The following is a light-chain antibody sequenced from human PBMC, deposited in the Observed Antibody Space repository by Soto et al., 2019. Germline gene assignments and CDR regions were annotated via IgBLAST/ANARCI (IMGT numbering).Light chain of an antibody. CDR1: QSVSIL. V-gene: IGKV3-20*01. CDR3: QVYGPSPQIT. Sequence: IVMTQSPATLSVSPGERATLSCRSSQSVSILLAWYQQKAGQAPRLVIFGASIRVTGIPDRFTGSGSGADFTLTISRLEPEDFAVYYCQVYGPSPQITFGQGTKVDIK. CDR2: GAS. J-gene: IGKJ1*01.